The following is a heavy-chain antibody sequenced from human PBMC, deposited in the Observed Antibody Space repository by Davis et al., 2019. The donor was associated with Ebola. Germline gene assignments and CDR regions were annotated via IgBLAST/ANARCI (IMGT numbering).Heavy chain of an antibody. D-gene: IGHD1-26*01. J-gene: IGHJ4*02. CDR1: GFTFSIYT. CDR3: ARTLNAWELLFYTVDY. Sequence: GGSLRLSCAASGFTFSIYTMNWVRQAPGKGLEWVSCISSGSSTIYYADSVKGRFTISRDNSKNTLYLQMNSLRAEDTAVYYCARTLNAWELLFYTVDYWGQGTLVTVSS. CDR2: ISSGSSTI. V-gene: IGHV3-48*01.